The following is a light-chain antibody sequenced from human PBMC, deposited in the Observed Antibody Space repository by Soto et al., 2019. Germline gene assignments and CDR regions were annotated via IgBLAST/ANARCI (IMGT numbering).Light chain of an antibody. V-gene: IGKV3-20*01. CDR3: QQYGISRT. CDR1: QSVGSSY. Sequence: EIGLTQSPGTLSLSPGERATLACRASQSVGSSYLAWYQQTAGQAPRLLIYSISSRATGLPDRFSGSGSGTDFTLTISRLEPEDVAVYYCQQYGISRTFGQGTKVDI. J-gene: IGKJ1*01. CDR2: SIS.